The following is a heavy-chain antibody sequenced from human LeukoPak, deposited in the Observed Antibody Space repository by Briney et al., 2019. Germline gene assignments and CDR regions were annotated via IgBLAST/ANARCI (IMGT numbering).Heavy chain of an antibody. Sequence: GGSLRLSCAASGFTFSSYAMNWVRQAPGKGLEWVSFISGSGDTTSYADSVKGRFTISRDSSKNTLYLQMNSLRAEDTAVYYCAKGKIAVAGIIDYWGQGTLVTVSS. CDR3: AKGKIAVAGIIDY. CDR1: GFTFSSYA. CDR2: ISGSGDTT. D-gene: IGHD6-19*01. V-gene: IGHV3-23*01. J-gene: IGHJ4*02.